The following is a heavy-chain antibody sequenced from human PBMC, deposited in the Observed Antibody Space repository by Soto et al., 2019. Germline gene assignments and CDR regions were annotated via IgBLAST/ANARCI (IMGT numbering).Heavy chain of an antibody. D-gene: IGHD6-19*01. J-gene: IGHJ4*02. Sequence: EVQLGESGGGLVQPGRSLRLSCAASGFTFDDYAMHCVRQAPGKGLEWVSGISWNSGSIGYADSVKGRFTISRDNAKNSLYLQMNRLRAEDTALYYCAKGAWSSGWSYWGQGTLVTVSS. CDR3: AKGAWSSGWSY. CDR1: GFTFDDYA. CDR2: ISWNSGSI. V-gene: IGHV3-9*01.